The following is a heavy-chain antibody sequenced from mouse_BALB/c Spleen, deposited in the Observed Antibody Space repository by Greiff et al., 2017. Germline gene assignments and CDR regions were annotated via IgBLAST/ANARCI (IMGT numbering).Heavy chain of an antibody. CDR1: GYTFTDYN. J-gene: IGHJ2*01. CDR2: INPNNGGT. Sequence: EVQLQESGPELVKPGASVKIPCKASGYTFTDYNMDWVKQSHGKSLEWIGDINPNNGGTIYNQKFKGKATLTVDKSSSTAYMQLSSPTSEDSAVYYCARSRYYYGSSGSFDYWGQGTTLTVSS. D-gene: IGHD1-1*01. CDR3: ARSRYYYGSSGSFDY. V-gene: IGHV1-18*01.